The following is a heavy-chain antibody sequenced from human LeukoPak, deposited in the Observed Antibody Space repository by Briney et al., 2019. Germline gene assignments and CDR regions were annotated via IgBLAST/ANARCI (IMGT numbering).Heavy chain of an antibody. J-gene: IGHJ4*02. CDR3: ARRIPGGFDY. CDR1: GGSFSGFY. Sequence: SETLSLTCAVHGGSFSGFYWTWMRQPPGKELEWIGEIKHGGFTSYHPSLKSRVTMSVDTSKNRFSLRLSSVTAADTAVYYCARRIPGGFDYWGQGSLVTVSS. CDR2: IKHGGFT. V-gene: IGHV4-34*01. D-gene: IGHD2-2*01.